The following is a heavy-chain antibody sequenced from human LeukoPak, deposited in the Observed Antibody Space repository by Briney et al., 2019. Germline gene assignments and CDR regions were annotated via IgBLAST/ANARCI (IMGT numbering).Heavy chain of an antibody. J-gene: IGHJ4*02. V-gene: IGHV4-31*03. CDR1: GGSISSGGYY. CDR2: IYYSGST. D-gene: IGHD1-14*01. CDR3: ARRISITGTTTMDY. Sequence: PSETLSLTCTVSGGSISSGGYYWSWIRQHPGKGLEWIGYIYYSGSTYYNPSLKSRVTISVDTSKNQFSLKLSSVTAADTAVYYCARRISITGTTTMDYWGQGTLVTVSS.